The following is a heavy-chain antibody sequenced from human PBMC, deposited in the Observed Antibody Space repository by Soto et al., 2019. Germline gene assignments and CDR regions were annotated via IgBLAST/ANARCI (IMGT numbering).Heavy chain of an antibody. J-gene: IGHJ4*02. CDR3: ASGGGSDSSSWTEMATTQGVFDY. D-gene: IGHD6-13*01. CDR2: ISYDGSNK. CDR1: GFTFSSYA. V-gene: IGHV3-30-3*01. Sequence: QVQLVESGGGVVQPGRSLRLSCAASGFTFSSYAMHWVRQAPGKGLEWVAVISYDGSNKYYADSVKGRFTISRDNSKNTLYLQMNSLRAEDTAVYYCASGGGSDSSSWTEMATTQGVFDYWGQGTLVTVSS.